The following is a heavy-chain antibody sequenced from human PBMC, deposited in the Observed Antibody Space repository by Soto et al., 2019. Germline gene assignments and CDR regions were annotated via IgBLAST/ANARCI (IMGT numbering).Heavy chain of an antibody. V-gene: IGHV3-30*18. J-gene: IGHJ6*02. D-gene: IGHD1-26*01. Sequence: QEKLVESGGGVVQPGRSLRLSCAASGFTFSAYGMHWVRQAPGKGLEWVTVISYDGSSKYYADSVKGRFIVSRDNSKNTLNLQMHSLRPEDPAVYYCAKVTFSGDYYYSYGMDVWGQGTTVTVSS. CDR2: ISYDGSSK. CDR3: AKVTFSGDYYYSYGMDV. CDR1: GFTFSAYG.